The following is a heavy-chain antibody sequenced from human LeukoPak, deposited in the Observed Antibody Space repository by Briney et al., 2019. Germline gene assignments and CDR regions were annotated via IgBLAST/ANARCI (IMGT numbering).Heavy chain of an antibody. CDR3: ARDSSFGPKNDDAFDM. Sequence: SETLSLTCTVSGGSISSYYWSWIRQPAGKGLEWIGRIYTSGNTNYNPSLKSRVTMSVDTSKNQFSLKLTSVTAADTAVYYCARDSSFGPKNDDAFDMWGQGTMVTVSS. CDR2: IYTSGNT. CDR1: GGSISSYY. D-gene: IGHD1-1*01. J-gene: IGHJ3*02. V-gene: IGHV4-4*07.